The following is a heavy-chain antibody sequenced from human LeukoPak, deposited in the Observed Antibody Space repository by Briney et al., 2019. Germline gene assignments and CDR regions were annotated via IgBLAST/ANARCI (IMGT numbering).Heavy chain of an antibody. CDR2: IWYDGSNK. CDR1: GFTFSSYG. Sequence: AGGSLRLSCAASGFTFSSYGMHWVRQAPGKGLEWVAVIWYDGSNKYYADSVKGRFTISRDNSKNTLYLQMNSLRAEDTAVYYCARTPHYDFWSGLDYWGQGTLVTVSS. D-gene: IGHD3-3*01. V-gene: IGHV3-33*01. CDR3: ARTPHYDFWSGLDY. J-gene: IGHJ4*02.